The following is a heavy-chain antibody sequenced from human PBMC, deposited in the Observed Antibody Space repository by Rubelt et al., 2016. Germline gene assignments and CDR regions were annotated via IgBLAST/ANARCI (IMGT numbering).Heavy chain of an antibody. D-gene: IGHD1-26*01. V-gene: IGHV4-39*01. J-gene: IGHJ4*02. CDR1: GVSISSSSYY. CDR2: IYYSGST. CDR3: ARRRLVGSIWTDYYFDY. Sequence: QLQLQESGPGVVKPSETLSLTCTVSGVSISSSSYYWGWIRQPPGKGLEWIGSIYYSGSTYYNPSLKSRVTISVDTSRNQFSLKLGSVTAADTAVYYCARRRLVGSIWTDYYFDYGGQGTLVTVSS.